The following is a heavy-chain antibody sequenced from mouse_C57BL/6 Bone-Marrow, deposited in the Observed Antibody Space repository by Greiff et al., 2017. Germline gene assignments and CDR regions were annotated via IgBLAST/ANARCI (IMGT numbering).Heavy chain of an antibody. Sequence: EVKLMESGGDLVKPGGSLKLSCAASGFTFSSYGMSWVRQTPDKRLEWVATISSGGSYTYYPDSVKGRFTISRDNAKNTLYLQMSSLKSEDTAMYYCARSYGGWFAYWGQGTLVTVSA. CDR3: ARSYGGWFAY. CDR2: ISSGGSYT. CDR1: GFTFSSYG. J-gene: IGHJ3*01. V-gene: IGHV5-6*01. D-gene: IGHD1-1*01.